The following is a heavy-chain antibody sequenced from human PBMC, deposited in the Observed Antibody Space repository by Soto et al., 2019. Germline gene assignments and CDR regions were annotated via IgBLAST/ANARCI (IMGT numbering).Heavy chain of an antibody. J-gene: IGHJ4*02. CDR3: ARGGAGIDY. Sequence: QVQLQESGPGLVKPSETLSLTCTVSGGSVSSGSHYWSWIRQPPGKGLEWIAYIYHSGGSNYNPSLKSRVAISVDMSKNQFSLKLSSVTAADTAVYYCARGGAGIDYWGQGTLVTVSS. D-gene: IGHD1-26*01. CDR2: IYHSGGS. CDR1: GGSVSSGSHY. V-gene: IGHV4-61*01.